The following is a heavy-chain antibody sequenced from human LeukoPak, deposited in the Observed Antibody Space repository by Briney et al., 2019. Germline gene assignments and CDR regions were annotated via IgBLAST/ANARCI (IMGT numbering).Heavy chain of an antibody. D-gene: IGHD5-12*01. CDR3: ARPKRRYSGYSLGSDY. Sequence: PSETLSLTCTVSGYSISSGYYWGWIRQPPGKGLEWIGSIYHSGSTYYNPSLKSRVTISVDTSKNQFSLKLSSVTAADTAVYYCARPKRRYSGYSLGSDYWGQGTLVTVSS. J-gene: IGHJ4*02. CDR2: IYHSGST. CDR1: GYSISSGYY. V-gene: IGHV4-38-2*02.